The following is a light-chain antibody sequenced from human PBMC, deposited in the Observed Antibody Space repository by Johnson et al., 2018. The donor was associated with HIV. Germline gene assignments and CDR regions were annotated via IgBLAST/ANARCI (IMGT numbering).Light chain of an antibody. J-gene: IGLJ1*01. V-gene: IGLV1-51*01. CDR3: GTWDSSLSAGL. CDR2: DNN. CDR1: SSNIGNNY. Sequence: QSVLTQPPSVSAAPGQKVTISCSGSSSNIGNNYVSWYQQLPGTAPKLLIYDNNKRPSGIPDRFSGSTSGTSATLGITGLQTGDEADYYCGTWDSSLSAGLFGTGTKVTVL.